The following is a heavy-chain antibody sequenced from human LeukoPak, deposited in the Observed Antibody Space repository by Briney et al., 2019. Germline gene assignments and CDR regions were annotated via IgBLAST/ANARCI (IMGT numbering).Heavy chain of an antibody. J-gene: IGHJ4*02. D-gene: IGHD6-19*01. CDR1: GGSISSYY. CDR2: IYYSGST. CDR3: ARQPVAGTVYYFDY. Sequence: SETLSLTCTVSGGSISSYYWSWIRQPPGKGLEWIGYIYYSGSTNYNPSPKSRVTISVDKSKNQFSLKLSSVTAADTAVYYCARQPVAGTVYYFDYWGQGTLVTVSS. V-gene: IGHV4-59*08.